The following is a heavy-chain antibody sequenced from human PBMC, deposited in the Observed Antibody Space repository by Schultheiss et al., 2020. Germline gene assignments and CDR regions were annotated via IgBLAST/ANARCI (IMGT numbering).Heavy chain of an antibody. CDR2: ISYDGNDK. CDR1: GFSFSFYG. D-gene: IGHD6-13*01. CDR3: AKDVRGYSTRGDAFDV. V-gene: IGHV3-30*18. Sequence: GGSLRLSCVVSGFSFSFYGMYWVRQAPGKGLEWVAGISYDGNDKYYADSVKGRFTFSRDNSKNTLYLQMNSLRAEDTAVYYCAKDVRGYSTRGDAFDVWGQGTMVTVSS. J-gene: IGHJ3*01.